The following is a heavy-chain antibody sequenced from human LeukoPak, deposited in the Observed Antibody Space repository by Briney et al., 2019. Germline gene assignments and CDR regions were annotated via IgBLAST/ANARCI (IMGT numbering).Heavy chain of an antibody. CDR1: GGSFSGYY. Sequence: SSETLSLTCAVYGGSFSGYYWSWIRQPPGKGLEWIGEINHSGSTNYNPSLKSRVTISVDTSKNQFPLKLSSVTAADTAVYYCARESIAAAGTPLDYWGQGTLVTVSS. D-gene: IGHD6-13*01. J-gene: IGHJ4*02. CDR2: INHSGST. CDR3: ARESIAAAGTPLDY. V-gene: IGHV4-34*01.